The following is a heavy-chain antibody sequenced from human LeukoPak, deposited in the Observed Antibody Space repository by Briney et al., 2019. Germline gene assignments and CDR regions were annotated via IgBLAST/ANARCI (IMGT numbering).Heavy chain of an antibody. CDR2: ISYDGSNK. CDR3: AKDRVRGVRIFWFDP. D-gene: IGHD3-10*01. V-gene: IGHV3-30*18. J-gene: IGHJ5*02. CDR1: GFTFSSYG. Sequence: GRSLRLSCAASGFTFSSYGMHWVRQAPGKGLEWVAVISYDGSNKYYADSVKGRFTISRDNSKNTLYLQMNSLRAEDTAVYYCAKDRVRGVRIFWFDPWGQGTLVTVSS.